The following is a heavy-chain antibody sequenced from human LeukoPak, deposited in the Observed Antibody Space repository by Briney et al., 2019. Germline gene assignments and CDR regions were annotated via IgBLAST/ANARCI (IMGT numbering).Heavy chain of an antibody. D-gene: IGHD2-2*01. CDR3: AREIHDTSLFPDY. CDR2: ISSSGGTL. Sequence: PGGSLRLSCAASGFIFSDYYMNWFRQAPGKGLEWVSYISSSGGTLYYTDSVKGRFTISRNNAKNSLYLQMNSLRVEDTAVYFCAREIHDTSLFPDYWGQGTLVTVSS. CDR1: GFIFSDYY. J-gene: IGHJ4*02. V-gene: IGHV3-11*01.